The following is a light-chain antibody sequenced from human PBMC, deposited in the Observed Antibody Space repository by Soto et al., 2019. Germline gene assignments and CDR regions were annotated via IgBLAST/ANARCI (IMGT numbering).Light chain of an antibody. CDR2: EVS. CDR3: SSYTRSSTSDV. V-gene: IGLV2-14*01. CDR1: SSDVGGYNY. Sequence: QSALTQPASVSGSPGQSITISCTGTSSDVGGYNYVSWFQQHSGKAPKLMIYEVSNRPSGVSNRFSGSKSGNTASLTISGLQAEDEADYYCSSYTRSSTSDVFGSGTQVTVL. J-gene: IGLJ6*01.